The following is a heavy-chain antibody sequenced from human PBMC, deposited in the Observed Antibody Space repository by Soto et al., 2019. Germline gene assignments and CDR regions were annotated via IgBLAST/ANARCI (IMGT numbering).Heavy chain of an antibody. Sequence: EVQLLESGGGLVQPGGSLRLSCAASGFTFSSYTMSWVRQGPGKGLEWVSGISSSGGSTVYADSVKGRFTISRDNFKNTLYLQMNSVRAEDTGVYYCAKGWGDYWGQGTPVTVSS. CDR1: GFTFSSYT. D-gene: IGHD7-27*01. CDR2: ISSSGGST. CDR3: AKGWGDY. V-gene: IGHV3-23*01. J-gene: IGHJ4*02.